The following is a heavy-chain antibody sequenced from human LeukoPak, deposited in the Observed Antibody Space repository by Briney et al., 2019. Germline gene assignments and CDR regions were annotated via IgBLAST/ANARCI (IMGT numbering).Heavy chain of an antibody. J-gene: IGHJ6*03. CDR3: AKGRNYDYVWGSYPMDV. Sequence: SGGSLRLSCAASGFTFSSYAMSRVRQAPGKGLEWVSAISGSGGSTYYADSVKGRFTISRDNSKNTLYLQMNSLRAEDTAVYYCAKGRNYDYVWGSYPMDVWGKGTTVTVSS. CDR1: GFTFSSYA. V-gene: IGHV3-23*01. D-gene: IGHD3-16*02. CDR2: ISGSGGST.